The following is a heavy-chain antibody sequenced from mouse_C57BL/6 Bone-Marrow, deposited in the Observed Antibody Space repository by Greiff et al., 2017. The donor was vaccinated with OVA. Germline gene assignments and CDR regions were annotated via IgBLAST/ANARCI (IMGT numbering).Heavy chain of an antibody. Sequence: VQLQQSGAELARPGASVKLSCKASGYTFTSYGISWVKQRPGPGLEWIGEIYPRSGNTYYTEKFKGKATLTADKSSRTAYMELRSLTSEDSAVYCCPLSSGPYYYAMDYWGQGTSVTVSS. CDR2: IYPRSGNT. V-gene: IGHV1-81*01. D-gene: IGHD3-2*02. CDR1: GYTFTSYG. J-gene: IGHJ4*01. CDR3: PLSSGPYYYAMDY.